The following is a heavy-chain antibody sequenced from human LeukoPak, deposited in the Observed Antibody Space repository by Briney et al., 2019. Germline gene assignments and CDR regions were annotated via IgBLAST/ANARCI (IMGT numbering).Heavy chain of an antibody. V-gene: IGHV3-30*02. CDR3: AKVEAAMVRGYYYYMDV. J-gene: IGHJ6*03. D-gene: IGHD5-18*01. CDR2: IRYDGSNK. CDR1: GFTFSSYG. Sequence: GGSLRLSCAASGFTFSSYGMHWVRQAPGKELEWVAFIRYDGSNKYYADSVKGRFTISRDNSKNTLYLQMNSLRAEDTAVYYCAKVEAAMVRGYYYYMDVWGKGTTVTVSS.